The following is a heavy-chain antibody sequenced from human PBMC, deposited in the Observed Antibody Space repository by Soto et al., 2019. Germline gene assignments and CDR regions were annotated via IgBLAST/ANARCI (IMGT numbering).Heavy chain of an antibody. Sequence: SETLSLTCAVYGGSFSGYYWSWIRQPPGKGLEWIGEINHSGSTNYNPSLKSRVTISVDTSKNQFSLKLSSVTAADTAVYYCARRRGHHDCIWWSYRVVLFDPWGQGTLVTVSS. J-gene: IGHJ5*02. V-gene: IGHV4-34*01. CDR2: INHSGST. D-gene: IGHD3-16*02. CDR1: GGSFSGYY. CDR3: ARRRGHHDCIWWSYRVVLFDP.